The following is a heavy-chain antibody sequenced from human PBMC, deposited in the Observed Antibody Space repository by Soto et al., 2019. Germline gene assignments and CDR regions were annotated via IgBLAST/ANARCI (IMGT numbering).Heavy chain of an antibody. Sequence: QVQLQESGTGLVKPSETLSLTCTVSGGSISSYYWCWIRQPPGKGLEWIGYIYYSGSSNYHPSLNSRVTMSVNTSKNQLALILSSGAAADAAVYYCASLMGYSFYHWGPGTVVTASS. CDR3: ASLMGYSFYH. CDR1: GGSISSYY. J-gene: IGHJ5*02. V-gene: IGHV4-59*01. CDR2: IYYSGSS. D-gene: IGHD5-18*01.